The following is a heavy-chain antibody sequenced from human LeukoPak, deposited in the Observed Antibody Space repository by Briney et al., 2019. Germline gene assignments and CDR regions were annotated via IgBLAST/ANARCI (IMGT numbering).Heavy chain of an antibody. CDR3: ARDYLEVVGYYYYYMDV. CDR2: INPNSGGT. V-gene: IGHV1-2*02. D-gene: IGHD3-3*01. CDR1: GYTFTGYY. Sequence: ASVKVSCKASGYTFTGYYMHWVRQAPGQGLEWKGWINPNSGGTNYAQKFQGRVTMTRDTSISTAYMELSRLRSDDTAVYYCARDYLEVVGYYYYYMDVWGKGTTVTVSS. J-gene: IGHJ6*03.